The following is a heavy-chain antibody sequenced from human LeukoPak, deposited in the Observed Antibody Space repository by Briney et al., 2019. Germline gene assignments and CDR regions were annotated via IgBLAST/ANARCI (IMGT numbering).Heavy chain of an antibody. Sequence: ASVKVSCKASGYTFTSYAMHWVRQAPGQRLEWMGWINAGNGNTKYSQEFQGRVTITRDTSASTAYMELSSLRSEDMAVYYCARARYYDSSGYYYEFDHWGQGTLVTVSS. D-gene: IGHD3-22*01. CDR2: INAGNGNT. CDR1: GYTFTSYA. J-gene: IGHJ4*02. CDR3: ARARYYDSSGYYYEFDH. V-gene: IGHV1-3*03.